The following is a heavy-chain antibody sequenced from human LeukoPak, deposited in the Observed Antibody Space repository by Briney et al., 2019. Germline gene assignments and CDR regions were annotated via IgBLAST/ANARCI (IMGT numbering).Heavy chain of an antibody. V-gene: IGHV4-39*01. CDR1: GGSISSSSYY. CDR3: ASGTTVTTGLSFDY. D-gene: IGHD4-17*01. J-gene: IGHJ4*02. Sequence: SETLSLTCTVSGGSISSSSYYWGWIRQPPGKGLEWIGSIYYSGSTYYNPSLKSRVTISVDTSKNQFSLKLNSVTAADTAVYYCASGTTVTTGLSFDYWGQGTLVTVSS. CDR2: IYYSGST.